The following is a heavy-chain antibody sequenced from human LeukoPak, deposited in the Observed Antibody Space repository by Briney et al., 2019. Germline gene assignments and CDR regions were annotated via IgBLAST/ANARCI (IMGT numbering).Heavy chain of an antibody. J-gene: IGHJ5*02. Sequence: SETLSLTCTVSGGSISSSTYYWGWIRQPPGKGLEGIGSVYYGGTNYYNSSLKSRVTISVDTSKNQFSLKLSSVTAADTAVYYCARAHIPMVRGVIISGWFDPWGQGTLVTVSS. CDR2: VYYGGTN. CDR3: ARAHIPMVRGVIISGWFDP. V-gene: IGHV4-39*07. D-gene: IGHD3-10*01. CDR1: GGSISSSTYY.